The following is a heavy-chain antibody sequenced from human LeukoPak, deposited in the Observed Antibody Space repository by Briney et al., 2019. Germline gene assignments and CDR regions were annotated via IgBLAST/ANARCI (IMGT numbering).Heavy chain of an antibody. CDR2: LSSDGITQ. J-gene: IGHJ4*02. CDR3: ARGAPRVVAFDH. Sequence: PGESLRLSCVASAFSLTSYAMHWVRQAPGKGLEWVTILSSDGITQNYADSVRGRFTISRDDSKKTWYLQMNSLRREDTAIYYCARGAPRVVAFDHWGQGALITVSS. V-gene: IGHV3-30*04. CDR1: AFSLTSYA. D-gene: IGHD3-22*01.